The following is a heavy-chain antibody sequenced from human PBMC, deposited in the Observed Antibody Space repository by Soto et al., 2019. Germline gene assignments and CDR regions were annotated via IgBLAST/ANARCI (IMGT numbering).Heavy chain of an antibody. Sequence: PGGSLRLSCAASGFTFSSYVMTWVRQAPGKGLEWVADISYDGSNKYYAASVKGRFTISRDNSKTTLYLQMTGLRAEDTAVYYCAKNRFRYFDWSELYYYYMDVWGKGTTVTVSS. CDR3: AKNRFRYFDWSELYYYYMDV. J-gene: IGHJ6*03. CDR1: GFTFSSYV. CDR2: ISYDGSNK. D-gene: IGHD3-9*01. V-gene: IGHV3-30*18.